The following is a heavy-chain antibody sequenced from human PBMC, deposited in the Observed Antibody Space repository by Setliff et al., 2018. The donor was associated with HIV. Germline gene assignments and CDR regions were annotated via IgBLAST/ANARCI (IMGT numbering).Heavy chain of an antibody. CDR1: GYTFTSYG. Sequence: ASVKVSCKASGYTFTSYGISWVRQAPGQGLEWMGWISAYNGNTNYAQKLQGRVTMTTDTSTSTAYMELRSLRSDDTAVHYCARGGSGYSYGYEYYGMDVWGQGTTVTVSS. J-gene: IGHJ6*02. D-gene: IGHD5-18*01. CDR2: ISAYNGNT. V-gene: IGHV1-18*01. CDR3: ARGGSGYSYGYEYYGMDV.